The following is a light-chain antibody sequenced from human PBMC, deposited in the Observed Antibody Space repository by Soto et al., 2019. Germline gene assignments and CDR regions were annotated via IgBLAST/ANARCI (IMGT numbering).Light chain of an antibody. V-gene: IGKV1-16*01. J-gene: IGKJ1*01. Sequence: DIQMTQFPSSVSASVGDRITITCRASQGIVNSLAWIQQKPGKAPKSLIYGSSLLQDGVPSRFSGSGSGTDFTLTISSLQPEDFATYYCQQYNAYPRTFGQGTYVEIK. CDR3: QQYNAYPRT. CDR2: GSS. CDR1: QGIVNS.